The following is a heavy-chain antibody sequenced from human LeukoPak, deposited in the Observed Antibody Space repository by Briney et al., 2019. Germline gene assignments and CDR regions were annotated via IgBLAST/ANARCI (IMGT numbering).Heavy chain of an antibody. J-gene: IGHJ4*02. V-gene: IGHV3-23*03. CDR2: TYSGGST. D-gene: IGHD3-10*01. CDR3: ARGLSASGLHYDC. CDR1: GFTFSSYA. Sequence: PGGSLRLSCAASGFTFSSYAMSWVRRAPGKGLEWVSVTYSGGSTYYADSVKGRFTVSRDNSKNTLYLQMNSLSAEDTAVYYCARGLSASGLHYDCWGQGTLVTVSS.